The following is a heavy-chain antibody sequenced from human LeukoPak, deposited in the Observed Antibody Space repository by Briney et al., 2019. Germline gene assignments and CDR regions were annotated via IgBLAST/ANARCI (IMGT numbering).Heavy chain of an antibody. J-gene: IGHJ4*02. V-gene: IGHV4-39*01. CDR1: GGSISSSSYY. D-gene: IGHD4-11*01. CDR3: ARLLKTTVTTFDY. CDR2: IYYSGST. Sequence: PSETLSLTCTVSGGSISSSSYYWGWIRQPPGKGLEWIGSIYYSGSTYYNPSLKSRVTISVDTSKNQFSLKLSSVTAADTAVYYCARLLKTTVTTFDYWGQGTLVTVSS.